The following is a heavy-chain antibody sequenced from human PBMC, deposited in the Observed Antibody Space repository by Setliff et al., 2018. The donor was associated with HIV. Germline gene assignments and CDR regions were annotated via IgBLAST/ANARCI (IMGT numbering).Heavy chain of an antibody. J-gene: IGHJ6*02. V-gene: IGHV5-51*01. CDR3: ARLGGICSGGSCTALAYTMDV. D-gene: IGHD2-15*01. CDR1: GYSFPNYW. Sequence: GESLKISCKGSGYSFPNYWIAWVRQMPGKGLEWMGVIYPDDSDTRYSPSFQGQVTISADKSISTAYLQCSSLKASDTAMYYCARLGGICSGGSCTALAYTMDVWGQGTTVTVSS. CDR2: IYPDDSDT.